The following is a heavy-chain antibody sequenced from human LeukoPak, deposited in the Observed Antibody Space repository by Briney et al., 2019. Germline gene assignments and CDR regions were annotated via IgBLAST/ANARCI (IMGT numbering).Heavy chain of an antibody. Sequence: GGSLRLSCAASGFTFSSYSMTWVRQAPGKGLEWVSSISSSSSYIYYADSVKGRFTISRDNSKNTLYLQMNSLRAEDTAVYYCAKGGGIVVVTASFDYWGQGTLVTVSS. CDR1: GFTFSSYS. V-gene: IGHV3-21*01. J-gene: IGHJ4*02. D-gene: IGHD2-21*02. CDR2: ISSSSSYI. CDR3: AKGGGIVVVTASFDY.